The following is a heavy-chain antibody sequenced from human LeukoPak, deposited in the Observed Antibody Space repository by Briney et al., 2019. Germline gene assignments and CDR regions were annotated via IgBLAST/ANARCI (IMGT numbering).Heavy chain of an antibody. J-gene: IGHJ6*02. CDR2: ISYDGSNK. V-gene: IGHV3-30-3*02. CDR1: GFTFSSYA. D-gene: IGHD5-24*01. CDR3: AKEVEDGYNSYYYYGMDV. Sequence: PGGSLRLSCAASGFTFSSYAMHWVRQAPGKGLEWVAVISYDGSNKYYADSVKGRFTISRDNSKNTLYLQMNSLRAEDTAVYYCAKEVEDGYNSYYYYGMDVWGQGTTVTVSS.